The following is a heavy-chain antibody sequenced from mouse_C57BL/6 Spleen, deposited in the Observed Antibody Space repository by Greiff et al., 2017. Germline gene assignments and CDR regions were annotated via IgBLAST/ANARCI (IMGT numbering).Heavy chain of an antibody. D-gene: IGHD6-1*01. Sequence: QVQLQQSGAELVRPGTSVKVSCKASGYAFTNYLIEWVKQRPGQGLEWIGVINPGSGGTNYNEKFKGKATLTADKSSSTAYMQLSSLTSEDSAVYCCARHGQGFAYWGQGTLVTVSA. CDR3: ARHGQGFAY. CDR2: INPGSGGT. CDR1: GYAFTNYL. J-gene: IGHJ3*01. V-gene: IGHV1-54*01.